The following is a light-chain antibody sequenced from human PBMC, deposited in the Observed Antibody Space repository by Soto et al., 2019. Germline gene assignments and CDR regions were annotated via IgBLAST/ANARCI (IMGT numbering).Light chain of an antibody. V-gene: IGLV2-8*01. CDR1: SSDVGSYKF. CDR3: SSYAGNYNLV. J-gene: IGLJ2*01. CDR2: EVS. Sequence: QSVLTQPPSASGSPGQSVTISCTGTSSDVGSYKFVSWYQQHPGKAPKLMMYEVSKRPSGVPDRFSGSKSGNTASLTVSGLQAEDEADYFCSSYAGNYNLVFGGGTKVTAL.